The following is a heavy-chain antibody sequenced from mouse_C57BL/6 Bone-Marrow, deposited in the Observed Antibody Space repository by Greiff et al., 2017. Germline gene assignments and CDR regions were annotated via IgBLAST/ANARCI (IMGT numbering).Heavy chain of an antibody. CDR2: IRLKSDNYAP. Sequence: VMLVESGGGLVQPGGSMKLSCVASGFTFSNYWMNWVRQSPEKGLEWGAQIRLKSDNYAPHYAESVKGRFTISRDDSKSSVYLQMNNFSAEDTGIYYCTALPPNYYAMDYWGQGTSVTGSS. D-gene: IGHD2-10*01. CDR1: GFTFSNYW. V-gene: IGHV6-3*01. J-gene: IGHJ4*01. CDR3: TALPPNYYAMDY.